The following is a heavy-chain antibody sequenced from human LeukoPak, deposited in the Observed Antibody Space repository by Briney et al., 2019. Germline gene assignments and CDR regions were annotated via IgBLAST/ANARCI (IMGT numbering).Heavy chain of an antibody. V-gene: IGHV3-30*02. D-gene: IGHD1-26*01. CDR2: IRHDGSNK. CDR1: GFRFNNYA. CDR3: TTDGVGVEGATYDN. J-gene: IGHJ4*02. Sequence: PGGSLRLSCAWTGFRFNNYATYWVRQAPGKGLEWVAFIRHDGSNKYYADSVKGRFTVSRDTSTNTVYLQMRSLGAEDTAVYYCTTDGVGVEGATYDNWGQGTLVSVSS.